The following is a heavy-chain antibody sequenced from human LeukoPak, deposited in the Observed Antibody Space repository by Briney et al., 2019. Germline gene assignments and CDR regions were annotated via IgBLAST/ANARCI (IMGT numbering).Heavy chain of an antibody. CDR3: AGGNILTGYCFDF. D-gene: IGHD3-9*01. V-gene: IGHV4-4*07. CDR1: GGSIRSYY. CDR2: IYTSGST. Sequence: SETLSLTCTVSGGSIRSYYWSWIRQSAGKGLEWIGRIYTSGSTYYNPSLKSRVTMLVDTSKNQISLKLSSVTAADTAVYYCAGGNILTGYCFDFWGQGALVTVSS. J-gene: IGHJ4*02.